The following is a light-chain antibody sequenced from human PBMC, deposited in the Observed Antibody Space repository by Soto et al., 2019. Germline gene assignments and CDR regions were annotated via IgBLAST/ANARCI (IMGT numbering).Light chain of an antibody. J-gene: IGKJ5*01. Sequence: EILLTQSPATLSLSAGERATLSCKASQSVSSYLAWYQKKPGQAPRLLIYDASNRATGIPARFSGSGSGTDLALTISSLEPEDFAVYYCQQRSNWPPVTFGQGTRLEI. CDR3: QQRSNWPPVT. CDR2: DAS. V-gene: IGKV3-11*01. CDR1: QSVSSY.